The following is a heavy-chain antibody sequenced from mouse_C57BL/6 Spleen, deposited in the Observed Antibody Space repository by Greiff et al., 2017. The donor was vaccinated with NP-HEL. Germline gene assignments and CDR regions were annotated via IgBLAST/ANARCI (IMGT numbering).Heavy chain of an antibody. D-gene: IGHD1-1*01. CDR3: ARLTTVVEIDY. Sequence: VQLQQSGPELVKPGASVKISCKASGYTFTDYYMNWVKQSHGKSLEWIGDINPNNGGTSYNQKFKGKATLTVDKSSSTAYMELRSLTSEDSAVYYCARLTTVVEIDYWGQGTTLTVSS. V-gene: IGHV1-26*01. CDR2: INPNNGGT. CDR1: GYTFTDYY. J-gene: IGHJ2*01.